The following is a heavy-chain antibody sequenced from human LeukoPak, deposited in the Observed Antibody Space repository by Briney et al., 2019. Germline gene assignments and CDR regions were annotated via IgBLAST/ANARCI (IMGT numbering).Heavy chain of an antibody. D-gene: IGHD6-6*01. V-gene: IGHV3-7*01. CDR1: GFTFSSYW. Sequence: PGGSLRLSCAASGFTFSSYWMSWVRQAPGKGLEWVANIKQDGSEKYYVDSVKGRFTISRDNSKNTVYLQMNSLRAEDTAVYYCARPWYSSSSIGVYYYGMDVWGQGTTVTVSS. CDR3: ARPWYSSSSIGVYYYGMDV. CDR2: IKQDGSEK. J-gene: IGHJ6*02.